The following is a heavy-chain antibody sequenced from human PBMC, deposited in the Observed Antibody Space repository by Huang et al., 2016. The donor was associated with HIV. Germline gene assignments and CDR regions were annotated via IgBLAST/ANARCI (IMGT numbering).Heavy chain of an antibody. CDR2: ILDSGDT. Sequence: QVQLQESGPGLVKPSETLSLTCTVSGGSINSHYWSWIRQSAGRGLEWMGSILDSGDTNYNPSFNSRVSISVDTSKNQFSLTLTSVTAADTAMYYCTSENPFDFWGQGILVTVSS. CDR1: GGSINSHY. V-gene: IGHV4-59*11. J-gene: IGHJ4*02. CDR3: TSENPFDF.